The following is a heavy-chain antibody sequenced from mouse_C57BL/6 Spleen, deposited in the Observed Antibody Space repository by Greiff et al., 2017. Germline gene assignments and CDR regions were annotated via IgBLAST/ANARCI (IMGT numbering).Heavy chain of an antibody. CDR2: IDPETGGT. V-gene: IGHV1-15*01. D-gene: IGHD1-1*01. CDR3: TRFYYGSSPLYYAMDY. CDR1: GYTFTDYE. J-gene: IGHJ4*01. Sequence: VQLQQSGAELVRPGASVTLSCKASGYTFTDYEMHWVKQTPVHGLEWIGAIDPETGGTAYNQKFKGKAILTADKSSSTAYMERRSLTSEDSAVYYCTRFYYGSSPLYYAMDYWGQGTSVTVSS.